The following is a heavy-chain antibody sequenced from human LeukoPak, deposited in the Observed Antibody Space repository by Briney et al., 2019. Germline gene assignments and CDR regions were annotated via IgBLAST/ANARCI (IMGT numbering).Heavy chain of an antibody. CDR3: AKSFWWFGEFSPFDY. Sequence: GGSLRLSCAASGFTFSTYWMHWVRQAPGKGLVWVSRINSDGSSTTYADSVKGRFTISRDNAKNSLYLQMNSLRAEDTAVYYCAKSFWWFGEFSPFDYWGQGTLVTVSS. CDR2: INSDGSST. CDR1: GFTFSTYW. J-gene: IGHJ4*02. V-gene: IGHV3-74*01. D-gene: IGHD3-10*01.